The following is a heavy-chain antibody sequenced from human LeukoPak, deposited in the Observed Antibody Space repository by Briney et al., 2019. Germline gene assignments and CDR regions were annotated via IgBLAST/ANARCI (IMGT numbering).Heavy chain of an antibody. Sequence: SETLSLTCTVSGGSISSYYWSWIRQPPGKGLEWIGYIYYSGGTNYNPSLKSRVTISVDTSKNQFSLKLSSVTAADTAVYYCAREGATVTMISPDYWGQGTLVTVSS. CDR3: AREGATVTMISPDY. D-gene: IGHD4-17*01. CDR2: IYYSGGT. CDR1: GGSISSYY. V-gene: IGHV4-59*12. J-gene: IGHJ4*02.